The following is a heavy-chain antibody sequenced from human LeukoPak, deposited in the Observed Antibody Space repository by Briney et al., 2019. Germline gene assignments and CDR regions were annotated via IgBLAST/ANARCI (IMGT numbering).Heavy chain of an antibody. V-gene: IGHV1-2*06. CDR3: ATDGGNHNFDY. J-gene: IGHJ4*02. Sequence: GASVKVSCKASGFTFTDYYLHWVRQAPGQGLEWMGRIILKTGATSYAQKFQGRVTLTRDTSISTAYMELTRQTSDDTAVYYCATDGGNHNFDYWGQRTLVTVSS. CDR2: IILKTGAT. CDR1: GFTFTDYY. D-gene: IGHD1-14*01.